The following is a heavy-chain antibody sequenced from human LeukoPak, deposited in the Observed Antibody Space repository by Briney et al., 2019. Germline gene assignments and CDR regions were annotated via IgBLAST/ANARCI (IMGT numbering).Heavy chain of an antibody. Sequence: GGSLRLSCAASGFTFSGSAMHWVRQASGKGLEXXXRIRSKANSYASAYAASVKGRFTISRADSKNTAYLQMNSLKTEDTAVYYCTRAIRHDAFDIWGQGTMVTVSS. J-gene: IGHJ3*02. CDR1: GFTFSGSA. CDR2: IRSKANSYAS. D-gene: IGHD2-2*02. CDR3: TRAIRHDAFDI. V-gene: IGHV3-73*01.